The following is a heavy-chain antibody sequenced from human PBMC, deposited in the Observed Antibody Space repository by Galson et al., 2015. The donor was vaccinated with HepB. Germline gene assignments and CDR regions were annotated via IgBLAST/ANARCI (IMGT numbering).Heavy chain of an antibody. D-gene: IGHD3-9*01. CDR3: VKEDILAGFLVGNFHV. CDR2: ISNNGVGT. Sequence: SLRLSCAASGFTFSSYAMSWVRQAPGKGLEYLSGISNNGVGTHYADSVKGRFTISRDNFKKNLNLQMSSLRTEDTALYYCVKEDILAGFLVGNFHVWGQGTMVTVSS. J-gene: IGHJ3*01. CDR1: GFTFSSYA. V-gene: IGHV3-64D*06.